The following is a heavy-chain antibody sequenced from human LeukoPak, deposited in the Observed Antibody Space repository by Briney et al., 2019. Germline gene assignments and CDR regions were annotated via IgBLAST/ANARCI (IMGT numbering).Heavy chain of an antibody. CDR2: IIPIFGTA. Sequence: ASVKVSCKASGGTFSSYAISWVRQAPGQGLEWMGGIIPIFGTANYAQKFQGRVTITADESTSTAYMELSSLRSEDTAAYYCARVEDGGNDYWGQGTLVTVSS. CDR1: GGTFSSYA. J-gene: IGHJ4*02. V-gene: IGHV1-69*13. CDR3: ARVEDGGNDY. D-gene: IGHD2-15*01.